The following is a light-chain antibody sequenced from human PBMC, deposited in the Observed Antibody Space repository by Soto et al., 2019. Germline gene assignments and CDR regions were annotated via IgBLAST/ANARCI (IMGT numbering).Light chain of an antibody. CDR2: SNI. CDR3: ASWDDSLNGLYV. Sequence: QAVVTQPPSASGTPGQRVTISCSGSSSNIGSNTVNWYQQFPGTAPKLLIYSNIQRPSGVPDRFSGSKSGTSASLAISGLQSEDEADYYCASWDDSLNGLYVFGTGTKVTVL. J-gene: IGLJ1*01. V-gene: IGLV1-44*01. CDR1: SSNIGSNT.